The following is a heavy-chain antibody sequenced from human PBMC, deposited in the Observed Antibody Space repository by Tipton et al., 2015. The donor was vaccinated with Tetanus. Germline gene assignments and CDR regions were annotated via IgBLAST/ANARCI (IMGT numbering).Heavy chain of an antibody. V-gene: IGHV4-61*08. D-gene: IGHD3-3*01. J-gene: IGHJ4*02. CDR2: ISPSGRS. CDR1: GGSIRSGDHQ. Sequence: TLSLTCTVSGGSIRSGDHQWNWIRQPPGKGLEWLAYISPSGRSNSNYSLKSRITISQAKSKNQFSLKLTSVTAADTAVYYCARANYDFPNKGPFDFWGQGMLVLVSS. CDR3: ARANYDFPNKGPFDF.